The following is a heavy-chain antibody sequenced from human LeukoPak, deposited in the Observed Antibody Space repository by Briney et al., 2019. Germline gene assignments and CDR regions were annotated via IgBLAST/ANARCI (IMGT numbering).Heavy chain of an antibody. CDR3: ARGGWYYFDY. D-gene: IGHD3-22*01. CDR2: IKQDGSDI. V-gene: IGHV3-7*04. J-gene: IGHJ4*02. Sequence: GGSLRLSCAASGFTFSSHWMSWVRQAPGKGLEWVACIKQDGSDIYYVDSVKGRFTISRDNAKNSLYLQMNSLRAEDTAVYYCARGGWYYFDYWSQGTLVTVPS. CDR1: GFTFSSHW.